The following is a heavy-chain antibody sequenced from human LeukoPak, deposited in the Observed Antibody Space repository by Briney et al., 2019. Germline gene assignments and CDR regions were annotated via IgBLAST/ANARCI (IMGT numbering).Heavy chain of an antibody. V-gene: IGHV3-30*03. D-gene: IGHD6-6*01. Sequence: PGGSLRLSCAASGFTFSSYGMHWVRQAPGKGLEWVAVISYDGSNKYYADSVKGRFTISRDNSKNTLYLQMNSLRAEDTAVYYCASGDAGQLALDYWGQGTLVTVSS. CDR1: GFTFSSYG. CDR3: ASGDAGQLALDY. J-gene: IGHJ4*02. CDR2: ISYDGSNK.